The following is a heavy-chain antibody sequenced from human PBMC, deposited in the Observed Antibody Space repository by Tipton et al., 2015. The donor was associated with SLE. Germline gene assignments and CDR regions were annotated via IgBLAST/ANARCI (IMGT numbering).Heavy chain of an antibody. CDR3: ARDESPEEMAGNFAH. V-gene: IGHV1-69*01. D-gene: IGHD5-24*01. J-gene: IGHJ4*02. Sequence: QPVQSGPEVKEPGSSVKVSCKASGDIFSSYGIHRVRQASGKGLEWMGGIIPIFGTTNYAQEFQGRVTITADESTTTAYLELNSLRSGDTAVYFCARDESPEEMAGNFAHWGQGTLVTVSS. CDR2: IIPIFGTT. CDR1: GDIFSSYG.